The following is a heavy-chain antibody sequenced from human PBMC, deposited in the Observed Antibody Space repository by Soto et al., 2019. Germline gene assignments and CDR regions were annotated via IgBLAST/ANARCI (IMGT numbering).Heavy chain of an antibody. Sequence: PSATLSLTYAVYGGSFSAYYWTWIRQPPGKGLEWIGEINHSGTINFNPSLKSRLTISLDTSKKHFSLKLSSVTDADTAAYYCARADRTLVTSYSLDGWGQGTTVT. D-gene: IGHD2-21*02. CDR2: INHSGTI. V-gene: IGHV4-34*01. CDR1: GGSFSAYY. J-gene: IGHJ6*02. CDR3: ARADRTLVTSYSLDG.